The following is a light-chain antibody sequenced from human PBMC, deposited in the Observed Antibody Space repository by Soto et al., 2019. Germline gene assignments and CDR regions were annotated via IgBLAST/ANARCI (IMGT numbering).Light chain of an antibody. CDR3: QQCSSSPPRT. CDR1: QRASNAF. Sequence: FTQSPGVLSLSPGERAIRSCRTIQRASNAFLAWYQQNPGQAPRLLIYGASTRATDVPDRFSGSGSGADFTLTISSLQPEDFAVYYCQQCSSSPPRTFGQGTKVDIK. J-gene: IGKJ1*01. CDR2: GAS. V-gene: IGKV3-20*01.